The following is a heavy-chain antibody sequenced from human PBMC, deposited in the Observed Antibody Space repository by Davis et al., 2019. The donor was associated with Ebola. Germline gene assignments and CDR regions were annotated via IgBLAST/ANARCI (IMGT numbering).Heavy chain of an antibody. CDR1: GYSFTSNW. V-gene: IGHV5-10-1*01. J-gene: IGHJ5*02. Sequence: GESLKISCKGSGYSFTSNWISWVRQMPGKGLEWMGRVDPRDSYANYSPSFQDHVTISTDKSINTAFLQWSSLKASDTAVYYCARLRGFERIGDLFWFDPWGQGTLVTVSP. CDR3: ARLRGFERIGDLFWFDP. D-gene: IGHD3-10*01. CDR2: VDPRDSYA.